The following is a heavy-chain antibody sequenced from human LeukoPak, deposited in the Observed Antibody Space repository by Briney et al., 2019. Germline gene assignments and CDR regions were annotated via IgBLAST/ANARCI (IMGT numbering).Heavy chain of an antibody. V-gene: IGHV3-66*01. D-gene: IGHD3-9*01. CDR2: IYSGGST. CDR3: ARDQVPQQRDWLLQRRYYYGMDV. Sequence: GGSLRLSCAASGFTVSSNYMSWVRQAPGKGLEWVSVIYSGGSTYYADSVKGRFTISRDNSKNTLYLQMNSLRAEGTAVYYCARDQVPQQRDWLLQRRYYYGMDVWGQGTTVTVSS. CDR1: GFTVSSNY. J-gene: IGHJ6*02.